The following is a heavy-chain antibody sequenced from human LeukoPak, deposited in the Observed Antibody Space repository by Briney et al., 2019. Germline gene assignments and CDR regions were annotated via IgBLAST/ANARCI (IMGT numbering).Heavy chain of an antibody. V-gene: IGHV4-59*13. D-gene: IGHD3-16*01. Sequence: PSETLFLTCTVSGGSISSYHGSWLPQPPGKGEERIGYIYYSGSTSYNPSLKSRVTISVDTSKNQFALKLNSVTAADAAVYYCARAGGFAGYMDVWGKGTTV. CDR1: GGSISSYH. J-gene: IGHJ6*03. CDR2: IYYSGST. CDR3: ARAGGFAGYMDV.